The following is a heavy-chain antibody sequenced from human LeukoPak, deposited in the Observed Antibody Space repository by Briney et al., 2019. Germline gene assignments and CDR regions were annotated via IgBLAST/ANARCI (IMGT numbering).Heavy chain of an antibody. CDR2: ISYDGSNK. CDR3: ARDFSFTSSWLTDY. J-gene: IGHJ4*02. V-gene: IGHV3-30*04. D-gene: IGHD6-13*01. CDR1: GFTFSSYA. Sequence: GGSLRLSCAASGFTFSSYAMHWVRQAPGKGLEWVAVISYDGSNKYYADSVKGRFTISRDNSKNTLYLQMNSLRAEDTAVYYCARDFSFTSSWLTDYWGQGTLVTVSS.